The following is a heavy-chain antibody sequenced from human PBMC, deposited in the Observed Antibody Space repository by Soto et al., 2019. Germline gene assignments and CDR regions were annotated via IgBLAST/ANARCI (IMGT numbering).Heavy chain of an antibody. CDR1: GYTFTSYA. CDR2: INAGNGNT. V-gene: IGHV1-3*01. J-gene: IGHJ4*02. CDR3: AREEIAAAGYDY. Sequence: ASVKVSCKASGYTFTSYAMHWVRQAPGQRLEWMGWINAGNGNTKYSQKFQGRVTITRDTSARTAYMELSSLRSEDTAVYYCAREEIAAAGYDYWGQGTLVTVSS. D-gene: IGHD6-13*01.